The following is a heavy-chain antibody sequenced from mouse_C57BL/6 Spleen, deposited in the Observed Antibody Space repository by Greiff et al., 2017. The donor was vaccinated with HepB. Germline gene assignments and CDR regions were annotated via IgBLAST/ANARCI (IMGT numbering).Heavy chain of an antibody. CDR2: ISYDGSN. V-gene: IGHV3-6*01. Sequence: EVHLVESGPGLVKPSQSLSLTCSVTGYSITSGYYWNWIRQFPGNKLEWMGYISYDGSNNYNPSLKNRISITRDTSKNQFFLKLNSVTTEDTATYYCARAVNFFFDYWGQGTTLTVSS. D-gene: IGHD1-3*01. J-gene: IGHJ2*01. CDR1: GYSITSGYY. CDR3: ARAVNFFFDY.